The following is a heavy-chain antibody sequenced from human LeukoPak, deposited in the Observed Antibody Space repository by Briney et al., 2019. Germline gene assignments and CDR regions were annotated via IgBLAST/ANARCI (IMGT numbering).Heavy chain of an antibody. J-gene: IGHJ4*02. D-gene: IGHD3-10*01. CDR3: ARGLVVRGVMPRAHFDY. CDR1: GGSFSGYY. Sequence: PSETLSPTCAVYGGSFSGYYWSWIRQPPGKGLEWIGEINHSGSTNYNPSLKSRVTISVDTSKNQFSLKLSSVTAADTAVYYCARGLVVRGVMPRAHFDYWGQGTLVTVSS. CDR2: INHSGST. V-gene: IGHV4-34*01.